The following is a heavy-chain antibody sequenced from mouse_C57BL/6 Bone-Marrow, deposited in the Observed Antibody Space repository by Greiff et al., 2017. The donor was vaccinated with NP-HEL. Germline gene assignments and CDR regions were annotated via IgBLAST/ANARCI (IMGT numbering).Heavy chain of an antibody. CDR1: GYTFTSYW. V-gene: IGHV1-59*01. CDR3: ARLITTVY. CDR2: IDPSDSYT. J-gene: IGHJ4*01. D-gene: IGHD1-1*01. Sequence: VQLQQPGAELVRPGTSVKLSCKASGYTFTSYWMHWVKQRPGQGLEWIGVIDPSDSYTNYNQKFKGKATLTVDTSSSTAYMQLSSLTSEDSAGDYCARLITTVYWGQGTSVTVSS.